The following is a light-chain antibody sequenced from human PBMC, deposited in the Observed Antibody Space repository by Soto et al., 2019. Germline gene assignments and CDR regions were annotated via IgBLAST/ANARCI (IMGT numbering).Light chain of an antibody. Sequence: QSALTQPPSASGSPGQSVTISCTGTSSDVGAYDYVSWYQQHPGKAPKLMIYEINKRPSGVPDRFSGSKSGNTASLTVSGLKAEDEADYYCSSFAGSNNFPYVFGPGTKVTVL. J-gene: IGLJ1*01. CDR3: SSFAGSNNFPYV. CDR1: SSDVGAYDY. V-gene: IGLV2-8*01. CDR2: EIN.